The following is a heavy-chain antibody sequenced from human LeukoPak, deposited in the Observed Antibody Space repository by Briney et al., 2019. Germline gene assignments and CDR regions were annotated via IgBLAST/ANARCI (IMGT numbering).Heavy chain of an antibody. D-gene: IGHD3-22*01. J-gene: IGHJ2*01. Sequence: PSETLSLTCTVSGGSISSYYWSWIRQPPGKGLEWIGYIYYSGSTNYNPSLKSRVTISVDTSKNQFSLKLSSVTAADTAVYYCARVGYYYDSSGYYDAFYWYFDLWGRGTLVTVSS. V-gene: IGHV4-59*01. CDR3: ARVGYYYDSSGYYDAFYWYFDL. CDR2: IYYSGST. CDR1: GGSISSYY.